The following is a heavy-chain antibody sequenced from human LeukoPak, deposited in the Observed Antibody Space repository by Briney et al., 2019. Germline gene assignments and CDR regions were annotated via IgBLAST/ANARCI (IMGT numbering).Heavy chain of an antibody. CDR3: ARHYGP. J-gene: IGHJ5*02. Sequence: SETLSLTCIVSGGSISKYYWSWIRQPPGKGLEWIGYISYSGNTKYNSSLKSRVTISLDTSKNQFSLKLNSVTAADTAVYYCARHYGPWGQGTLVTVSS. V-gene: IGHV4-59*08. CDR1: GGSISKYY. D-gene: IGHD3-10*01. CDR2: ISYSGNT.